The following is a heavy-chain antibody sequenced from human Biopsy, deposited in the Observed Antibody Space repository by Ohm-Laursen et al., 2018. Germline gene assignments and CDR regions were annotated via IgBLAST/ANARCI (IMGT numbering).Heavy chain of an antibody. CDR3: ARGPHSGSHSCFDY. CDR1: GGTFINYA. V-gene: IGHV1-69*01. D-gene: IGHD1-26*01. Sequence: ESSVTVSCKASGGTFINYAISWVRQAPGQGLEWMGGIIPMFGTANYAQMFQGRVTISADESTSTSYMELSSLTTEDTAIYYCARGPHSGSHSCFDYWGRGTLVTVSS. CDR2: IIPMFGTA. J-gene: IGHJ4*02.